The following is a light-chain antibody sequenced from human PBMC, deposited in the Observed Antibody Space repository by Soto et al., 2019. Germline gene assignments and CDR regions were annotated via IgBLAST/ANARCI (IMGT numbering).Light chain of an antibody. CDR1: QSISTW. J-gene: IGKJ4*01. CDR3: QQYDGN. CDR2: SAS. V-gene: IGKV1-5*01. Sequence: DIQMTQSPSTLSASAGDRVIITCRASQSISTWLAWYQQKPGEGPKLLIYSASTLQSGVPSRFSGSGSGTEFTLTISGLQPDDFATYYCQQYDGNFGGGTKV.